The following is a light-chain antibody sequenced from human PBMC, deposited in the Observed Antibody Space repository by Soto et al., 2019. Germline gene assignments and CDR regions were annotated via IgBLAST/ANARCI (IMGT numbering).Light chain of an antibody. V-gene: IGKV1-33*01. Sequence: DIQMTQSPSSLSASVGDRVTITCQASQDISNYLDWYQQKPGKAPKLLIYDASNLETGVPSRFSGSGAGTDVTFTISSLQPEDSATYYCQQYDNPPLPFGGGTKVEIK. CDR2: DAS. J-gene: IGKJ4*01. CDR3: QQYDNPPLP. CDR1: QDISNY.